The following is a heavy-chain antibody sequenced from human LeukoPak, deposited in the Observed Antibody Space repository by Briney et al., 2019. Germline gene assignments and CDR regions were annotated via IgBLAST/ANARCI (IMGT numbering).Heavy chain of an antibody. CDR2: IWYDGSNK. Sequence: GGSLRLSCAASGFTFSSYGMHWVRQAPGKGLEWVAVIWYDGSNKYYADSVKGRFTISRDNSKKTLYLQMNSLRAEDTAVYYCASGAPYYYDSSGVTDAFDIWGQGTMVTVSS. J-gene: IGHJ3*02. D-gene: IGHD3-22*01. CDR1: GFTFSSYG. CDR3: ASGAPYYYDSSGVTDAFDI. V-gene: IGHV3-33*01.